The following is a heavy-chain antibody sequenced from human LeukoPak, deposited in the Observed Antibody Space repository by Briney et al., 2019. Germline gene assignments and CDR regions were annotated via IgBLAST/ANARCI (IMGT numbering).Heavy chain of an antibody. V-gene: IGHV3-11*01. D-gene: IGHD3-22*01. CDR2: ISSSGSTI. J-gene: IGHJ5*02. Sequence: GGSLRLSCAASGFTFSSYAMSWIRQAPGKGLEWVSYISSSGSTIYYADSVKGRFAISRDNAKNSLYLQMNSLRAEDTAVYYCAGRATYYYDSSGPPWGQGTLVTVSS. CDR3: AGRATYYYDSSGPP. CDR1: GFTFSSYA.